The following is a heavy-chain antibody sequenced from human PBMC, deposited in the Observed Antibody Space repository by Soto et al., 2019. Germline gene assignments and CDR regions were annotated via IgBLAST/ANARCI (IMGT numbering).Heavy chain of an antibody. V-gene: IGHV3-30-3*01. CDR2: MSYDGSNE. CDR1: GFTFSSYA. J-gene: IGHJ5*01. CDR3: ARDPTSPEYRYSGRFRDNTFDS. D-gene: IGHD1-26*01. Sequence: QVQLVESGGGVVQPGKSLRLSCAASGFTFSSYALHWVRQAPGKGLEWVAVMSYDGSNEYADSVKGRFTISRDNFKNTLYLQMSSLRTDDTAVYYCARDPTSPEYRYSGRFRDNTFDSWGQGTLVTVPS.